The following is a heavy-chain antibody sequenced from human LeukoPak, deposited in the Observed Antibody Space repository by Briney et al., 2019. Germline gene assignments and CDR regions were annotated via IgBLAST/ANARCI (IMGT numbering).Heavy chain of an antibody. Sequence: SETLSLTCTVSGGSISSSSYYWGWIRQPPGKGLEWLGSIYYSGSTYYNPSLKSRVTISVDTSKNQFSLKLSSVTAADTAVYYCARHASLYGDYGGFDPWGQGTLVTVSS. D-gene: IGHD4-17*01. CDR1: GGSISSSSYY. J-gene: IGHJ5*02. CDR2: IYYSGST. CDR3: ARHASLYGDYGGFDP. V-gene: IGHV4-39*01.